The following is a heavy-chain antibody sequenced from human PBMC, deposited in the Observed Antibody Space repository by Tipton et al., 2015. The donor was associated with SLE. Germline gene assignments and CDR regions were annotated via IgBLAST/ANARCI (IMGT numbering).Heavy chain of an antibody. CDR1: GGTFSSYA. D-gene: IGHD6-13*01. J-gene: IGHJ4*02. CDR2: IIPIFGTA. V-gene: IGHV1-69*01. CDR3: AFSLGIAAAGVFDY. Sequence: QSEPEVKKPGSSVKVSCKASGGTFSSYAISWVRQAPGQGLEWMGGIIPIFGTANYAQKFQGRVTITADESTSTAYMELSSLRSEDTAVYYCAFSLGIAAAGVFDYWGQGTLVTVSS.